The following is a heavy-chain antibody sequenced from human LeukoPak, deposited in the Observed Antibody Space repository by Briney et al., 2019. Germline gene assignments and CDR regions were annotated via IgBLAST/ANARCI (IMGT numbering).Heavy chain of an antibody. V-gene: IGHV4-4*07. CDR1: GGSISSYY. CDR3: ARAPGVAAAGFNWFDP. J-gene: IGHJ5*02. CDR2: IYTSGST. D-gene: IGHD6-13*01. Sequence: SETLSLTCTVSGGSISSYYCSWIRQPAGKGLEWIGRIYTSGSTNYNPSLRSRVTMSVDTSKNQFSLKLSSVTAADTAVYYCARAPGVAAAGFNWFDPWGQGTLVTVSS.